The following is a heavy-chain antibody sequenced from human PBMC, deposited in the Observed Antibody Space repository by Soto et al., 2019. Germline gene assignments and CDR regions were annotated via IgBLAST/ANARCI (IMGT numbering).Heavy chain of an antibody. V-gene: IGHV1-18*01. CDR1: GYTFTSYG. Sequence: ASVKVSCKASGYTFTSYGISWVRQAPGQGLERMGWISAYNGNTNYAQKLQGRVTMTTDTSTSTAYMELRSLRSDDTAVYYCARVYHCGGDCYLYYYYGMDVWGQGTTVTVSS. CDR3: ARVYHCGGDCYLYYYYGMDV. J-gene: IGHJ6*02. CDR2: ISAYNGNT. D-gene: IGHD2-21*02.